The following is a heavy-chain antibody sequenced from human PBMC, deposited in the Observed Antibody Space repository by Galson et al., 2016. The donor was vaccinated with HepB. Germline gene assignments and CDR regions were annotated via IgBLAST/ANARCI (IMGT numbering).Heavy chain of an antibody. J-gene: IGHJ5*02. CDR2: IYNSGST. Sequence: SLRLSCAASGFTVSNNYMRWVRQAPGKGLERVSLIYNSGSTYYADSVKGRFTISRDSSKNTLYLQMNSLRAEDTAVYYCARNRHCSGGSCYGAWGQGTLVTVSS. V-gene: IGHV3-66*01. CDR3: ARNRHCSGGSCYGA. D-gene: IGHD2-15*01. CDR1: GFTVSNNY.